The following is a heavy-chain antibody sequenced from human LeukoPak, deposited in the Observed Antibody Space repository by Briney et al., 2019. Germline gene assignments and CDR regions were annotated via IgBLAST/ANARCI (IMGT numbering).Heavy chain of an antibody. CDR1: GDSVSSNSAA. CDR2: TYYRSKWYN. J-gene: IGHJ4*02. D-gene: IGHD6-13*01. V-gene: IGHV6-1*01. CDR3: AREGRFSSSNYFDY. Sequence: SQTLSLTCVISGDSVSSNSAAWNWIRQPPSRGLEWLGRTYYRSKWYNDYAVSVKSRITINPDTSKNQFSLQLNSVTPEDTAVYYCAREGRFSSSNYFDYWGQGTLVTVSS.